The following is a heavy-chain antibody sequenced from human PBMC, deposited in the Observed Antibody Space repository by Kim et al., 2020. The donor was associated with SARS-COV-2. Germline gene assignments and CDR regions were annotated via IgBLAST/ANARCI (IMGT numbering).Heavy chain of an antibody. CDR1: GYTFTNYA. Sequence: ASVKVSCKASGYTFTNYAMHWVRQAPGQRLEWMGWIKIDNGNTIYSQKFQGRVSISRYTSASTTYMELSSLQSEDTAVYYCTKDGGKAGNSDFWGQGTLVTVSS. J-gene: IGHJ4*02. D-gene: IGHD2-15*01. V-gene: IGHV1-3*04. CDR3: TKDGGKAGNSDF. CDR2: IKIDNGNT.